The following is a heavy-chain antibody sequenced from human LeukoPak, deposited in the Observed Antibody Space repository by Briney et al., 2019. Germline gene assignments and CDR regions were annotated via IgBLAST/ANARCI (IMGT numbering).Heavy chain of an antibody. CDR1: VSTFGDYY. Sequence: GGSLRLSCAASVSTFGDYYMTWIRQAPGQGVEWVSYISRSGSNRYYADSVKGRFTISRDNAQTSLYLQMNSLRAEDSAVYYCAIGNYRALYWGQGTLVTVSS. D-gene: IGHD1-7*01. CDR3: AIGNYRALY. V-gene: IGHV3-11*01. J-gene: IGHJ4*02. CDR2: ISRSGSNR.